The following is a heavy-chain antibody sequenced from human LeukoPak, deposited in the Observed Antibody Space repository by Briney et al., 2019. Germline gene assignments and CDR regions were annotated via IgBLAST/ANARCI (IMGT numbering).Heavy chain of an antibody. D-gene: IGHD3-22*01. CDR1: GFTFSSYW. J-gene: IGHJ3*02. CDR2: INSDGSST. CDR3: ATVDYYDSSGYDAFDI. Sequence: GGSLRLSCAASGFTFSSYWMHWVRHAPGKGLVWVSRINSDGSSTNYADSVKGRFTISRDNAKNTLYLQMNSLRAEDTAVYYCATVDYYDSSGYDAFDIWGQGTMVTVSS. V-gene: IGHV3-74*01.